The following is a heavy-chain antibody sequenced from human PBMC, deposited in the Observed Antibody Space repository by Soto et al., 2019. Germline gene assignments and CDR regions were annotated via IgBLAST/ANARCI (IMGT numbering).Heavy chain of an antibody. Sequence: LGESLMLYWKCSGYSFTSYWISWVRQMPGKRQEWMGRIDPSDSYTNYSPSFQGHVTISADKSISTAYLQWSSLKASDTAIYYCARRAFYCSSPGVYFDYWGQGTLVTVSS. CDR3: ARRAFYCSSPGVYFDY. D-gene: IGHD6-6*01. CDR1: GYSFTSYW. V-gene: IGHV5-10-1*01. J-gene: IGHJ4*02. CDR2: IDPSDSYT.